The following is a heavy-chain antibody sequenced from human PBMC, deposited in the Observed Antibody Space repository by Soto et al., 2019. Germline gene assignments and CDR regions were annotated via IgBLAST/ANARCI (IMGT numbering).Heavy chain of an antibody. CDR3: AGDGEFWPGYYDY. J-gene: IGHJ4*02. CDR2: INAYNGKK. D-gene: IGHD3-10*01. V-gene: IGHV1-18*01. Sequence: QVQLVQSGADLKKPGASVKVSCEASGFTFTNYAISWVRQAPGQGLEWMGWINAYNGKKNYAQKLQGRVTMTADASTSTAYLELRSLRPDDTAVYSCAGDGEFWPGYYDYWGQGTLVTVSS. CDR1: GFTFTNYA.